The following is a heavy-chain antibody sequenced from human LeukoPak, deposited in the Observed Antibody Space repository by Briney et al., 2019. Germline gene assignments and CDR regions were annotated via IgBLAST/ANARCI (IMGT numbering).Heavy chain of an antibody. CDR2: INPSGGST. CDR1: GYTFTSYY. D-gene: IGHD1-1*01. V-gene: IGHV1-46*01. CDR3: ARGGATGTHYYGMDV. J-gene: IGHJ6*02. Sequence: ASVKVSCKASGYTFTSYYMHWVRQAPGQGLEWMGIINPSGGSTSYAQKFQGRVTMTRNTSISTAYMELSSLRSEDTAVYYCARGGATGTHYYGMDVWGQGTTVTVSS.